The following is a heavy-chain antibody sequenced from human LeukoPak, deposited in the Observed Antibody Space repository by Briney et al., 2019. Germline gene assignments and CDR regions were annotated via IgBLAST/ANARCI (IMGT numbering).Heavy chain of an antibody. CDR1: GFSFNDYA. J-gene: IGHJ4*02. Sequence: PGGSLRLSCAASGFSFNDYAMLWVRQVPGKGLEWVSGISWYSASIGYGDSVRGRITISRDNAKNSLYLQINGLRAEDTALYSCAKDCNPYYDSSGYYFSPFDYWGQGILVTVSS. D-gene: IGHD3-22*01. CDR2: ISWYSASI. CDR3: AKDCNPYYDSSGYYFSPFDY. V-gene: IGHV3-9*01.